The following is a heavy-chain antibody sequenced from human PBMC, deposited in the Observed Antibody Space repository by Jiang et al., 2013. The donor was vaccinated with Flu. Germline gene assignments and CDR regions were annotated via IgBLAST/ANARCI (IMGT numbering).Heavy chain of an antibody. CDR1: GYIFSSNW. V-gene: IGHV5-51*01. CDR2: IYPGDSDT. D-gene: IGHD3-3*01. CDR3: ARHMSDFWSGSSDY. J-gene: IGHJ4*02. Sequence: GSGYIFSSNWIGWVRQMPGKGLEWMGIIYPGDSDTRYSPSFQGQVTISADKSISTAYLQWSSLKASDTAMYYCARHMSDFWSGSSDYWGQGTLVTVSS.